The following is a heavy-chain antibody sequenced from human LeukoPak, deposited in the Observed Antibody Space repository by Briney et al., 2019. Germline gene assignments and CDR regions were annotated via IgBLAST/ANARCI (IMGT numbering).Heavy chain of an antibody. V-gene: IGHV4-39*01. D-gene: IGHD3-16*01. CDR2: IYFTGAT. CDR3: ARQLGAYSYPFDI. J-gene: IGHJ3*02. Sequence: SETLSLTCTVSGGSIRSSSYYWGWIRQPPGKGLEWIGSIYFTGATLYNPSLTSRVTISVDTSKNQFSLRLNSVTAADTAVYYCARQLGAYSYPFDIWGQGTKVTVSS. CDR1: GGSIRSSSYY.